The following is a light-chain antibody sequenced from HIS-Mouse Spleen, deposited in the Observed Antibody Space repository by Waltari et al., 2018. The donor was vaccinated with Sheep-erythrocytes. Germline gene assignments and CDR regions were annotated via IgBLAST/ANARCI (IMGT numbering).Light chain of an antibody. J-gene: IGLJ3*02. CDR3: CSYAGSSTPWV. V-gene: IGLV2-23*01. Sequence: QSALTQPASVSGSPGQSITISCTGTSSDVGSYNLFSWYQQHPGKAPKPRIYEGSKRPSGVSNRFSGSKSGNTASLTISGLQAEDGADYYCCSYAGSSTPWVFGGGTKLTVL. CDR1: SSDVGSYNL. CDR2: EGS.